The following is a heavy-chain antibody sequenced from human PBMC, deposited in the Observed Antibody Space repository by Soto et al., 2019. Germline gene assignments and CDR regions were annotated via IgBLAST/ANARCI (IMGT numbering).Heavy chain of an antibody. CDR3: AVSYGSGSYYNEDDAFDI. Sequence: EVQLVESGGGLVQPGGSLRLSCAASGFTFSSYWMSWVRQAPGKGLEWVANIKQDGSEKYYVDSVKGRFTISRDNAKNSLYLQMNSLRAEDTAVYYCAVSYGSGSYYNEDDAFDIWGQGTMVTVSS. CDR2: IKQDGSEK. D-gene: IGHD3-10*01. V-gene: IGHV3-7*01. J-gene: IGHJ3*02. CDR1: GFTFSSYW.